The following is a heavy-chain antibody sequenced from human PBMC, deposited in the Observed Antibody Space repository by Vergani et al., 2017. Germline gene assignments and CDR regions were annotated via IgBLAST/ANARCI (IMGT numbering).Heavy chain of an antibody. V-gene: IGHV3-73*02. CDR2: IRNATNNYAT. D-gene: IGHD2-2*01. J-gene: IGHJ1*01. CDR1: GFTFSASA. Sequence: EVQLVESGGGLVQPGGSLKLSCAASGFTFSASAMHWVRQASGKGLEWVGRIRNATNNYATTYDALVKGRVTISRDDSKNTAYLQMNSLKTEDTAVYYFTVLKGPRTLGNEYCSTTRCYGEYFQHWGQGTLVTVSS. CDR3: TVLKGPRTLGNEYCSTTRCYGEYFQH.